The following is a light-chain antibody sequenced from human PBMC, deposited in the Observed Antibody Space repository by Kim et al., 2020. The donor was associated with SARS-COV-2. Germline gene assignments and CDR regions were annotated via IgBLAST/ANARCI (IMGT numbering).Light chain of an antibody. CDR3: QQTYNTPRT. V-gene: IGKV1-39*01. CDR2: AAS. Sequence: DIQMTQSPSSLSASVGDRVTITCRANQSIVTYLTWFQQTPGKAPKLLIYAASTLQSGVPSRFSGSGSGTDFTLTISSLQPEDFATYYCQQTYNTPRTFGQGTKVEIK. J-gene: IGKJ1*01. CDR1: QSIVTY.